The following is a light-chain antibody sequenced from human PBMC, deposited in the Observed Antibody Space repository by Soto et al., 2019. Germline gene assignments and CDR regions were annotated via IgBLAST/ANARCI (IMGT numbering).Light chain of an antibody. J-gene: IGKJ5*01. CDR2: GAS. Sequence: EIVLTQSPGTLSLRPWGRATLSCRASQSVSSNLAWYQQKPGQAPRLLMYGASTRATGIPARFSGSGSGTDFTLTISSLQPEDFATYYCQRSYSTFITFGQGTRLEIK. CDR1: QSVSSN. CDR3: QRSYSTFIT. V-gene: IGKV3-15*01.